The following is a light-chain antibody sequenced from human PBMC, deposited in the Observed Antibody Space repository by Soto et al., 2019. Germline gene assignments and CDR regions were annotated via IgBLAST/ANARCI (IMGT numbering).Light chain of an antibody. J-gene: IGLJ3*02. CDR2: EVS. CDR1: SSDVGAYNY. V-gene: IGLV2-8*01. CDR3: TSYAGSNIWV. Sequence: QSVLTQPPSASGSPGQSVTISCTGTSSDVGAYNYVSWYQQYPGKAPKLMIYEVSKRPSGVPDRFSGSNSGKTASLTVSGLQPEDEADYYCTSYAGSNIWVFGGGTQLTVL.